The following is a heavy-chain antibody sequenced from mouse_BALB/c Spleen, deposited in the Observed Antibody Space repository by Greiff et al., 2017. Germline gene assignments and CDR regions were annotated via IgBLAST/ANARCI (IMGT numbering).Heavy chain of an antibody. CDR1: GYSITSGYY. CDR2: ISYDGSN. J-gene: IGHJ1*01. Sequence: VQLQQSGPGLVKPSQSLSLTCSVTGYSITSGYYWNWIRQFPGNKLEWMGYISYDGSNNYNPSLKNRISITRDTSKNQFFLKLNSVTTEDTATYYCARYYGYHYWYFDVWGAGTTVTVSS. CDR3: ARYYGYHYWYFDV. D-gene: IGHD2-2*01. V-gene: IGHV3-6*02.